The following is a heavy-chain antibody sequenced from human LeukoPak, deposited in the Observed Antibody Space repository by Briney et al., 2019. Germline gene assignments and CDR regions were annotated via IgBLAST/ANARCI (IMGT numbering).Heavy chain of an antibody. CDR3: ARSRRQEYSSSLGAFDI. CDR1: GFTFSSYA. Sequence: GGSLRLSCAASGFTFSSYAMSWVRQAPGKGLEWVSAISGSGGSTYYADSVKGRFTISRDNAKNSLYLQMNSLRAEDTAVYYCARSRRQEYSSSLGAFDIWGQGTMVTVSS. V-gene: IGHV3-23*01. D-gene: IGHD6-6*01. J-gene: IGHJ3*02. CDR2: ISGSGGST.